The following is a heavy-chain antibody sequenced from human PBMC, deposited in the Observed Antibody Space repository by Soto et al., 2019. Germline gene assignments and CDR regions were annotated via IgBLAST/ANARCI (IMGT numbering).Heavy chain of an antibody. V-gene: IGHV4-34*01. CDR2: INHSGST. J-gene: IGHJ4*02. CDR1: GGSFSGYY. Sequence: PSETLSLTCAVYGGSFSGYYWSWIRQPPGKGLEWIGEINHSGSTNYNPSLKSRVTISVDTSKNQFSLKLSSVTAADTAVYYCARAQDIVVVVAGYYFDYWGQGTLVTVS. D-gene: IGHD2-15*01. CDR3: ARAQDIVVVVAGYYFDY.